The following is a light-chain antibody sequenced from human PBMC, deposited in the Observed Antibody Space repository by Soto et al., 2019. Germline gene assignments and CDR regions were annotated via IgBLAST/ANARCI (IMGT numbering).Light chain of an antibody. CDR1: QSISSD. Sequence: EVVMTHSPATLSVSPGERATLSCMASQSISSDLAWYQQKPGQGPRLLIYSASTRATGIPARISGSGSETEFTLTISSLQSEDFAVYYCHQYHYWSRPSFGGGTKVDIK. CDR2: SAS. V-gene: IGKV3-15*01. CDR3: HQYHYWSRPS. J-gene: IGKJ4*01.